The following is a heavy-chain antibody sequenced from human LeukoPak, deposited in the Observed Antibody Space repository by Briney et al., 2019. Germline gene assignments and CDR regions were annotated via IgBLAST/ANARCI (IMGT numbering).Heavy chain of an antibody. Sequence: GGSLRLSCAASGFTFRTYWVHWVRQTPGQGLVWVSRINSDGSTTNYADSVKDRFTVSRDNAQNTLYLQMSSLRAEDTAVYYCARAGNYYFEYWGQGALVTVSS. CDR3: ARAGNYYFEY. V-gene: IGHV3-74*01. CDR2: INSDGSTT. J-gene: IGHJ4*02. CDR1: GFTFRTYW. D-gene: IGHD3-10*01.